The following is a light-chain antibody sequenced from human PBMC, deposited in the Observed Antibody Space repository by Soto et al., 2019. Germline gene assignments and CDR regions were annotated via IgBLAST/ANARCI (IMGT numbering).Light chain of an antibody. CDR1: RSVTSNY. J-gene: IGKJ2*01. CDR2: GAS. V-gene: IGKV3-20*01. Sequence: EIVLTQSPGTLSLSPGERATLSCRASRSVTSNYLAWYQLKPGQAPRILIYGASNRATGIPDRFSGSGSGTDFTLTISRLEPEDVGVYFCQQYGNSPPNTFGQGTKVEI. CDR3: QQYGNSPPNT.